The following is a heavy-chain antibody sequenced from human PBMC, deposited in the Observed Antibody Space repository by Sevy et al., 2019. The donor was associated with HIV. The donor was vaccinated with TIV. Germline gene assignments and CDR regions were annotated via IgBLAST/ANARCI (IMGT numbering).Heavy chain of an antibody. D-gene: IGHD2-2*01. J-gene: IGHJ6*02. CDR1: GFSFNMYW. CDR2: IKRDGSEK. V-gene: IGHV3-7*03. Sequence: GGSLRLSCTASGFSFNMYWMSWVRQAPGQGLEWVAHIKRDGSEKYYVDSVRGRFTISRDNAKNSLYLQMNSLRADDTAVYYCARDCSSTSCLWGLDVWGLGTTVTVSS. CDR3: ARDCSSTSCLWGLDV.